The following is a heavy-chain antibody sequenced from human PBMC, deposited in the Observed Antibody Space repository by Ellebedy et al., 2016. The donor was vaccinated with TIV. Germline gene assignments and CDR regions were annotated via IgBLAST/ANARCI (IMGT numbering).Heavy chain of an antibody. J-gene: IGHJ4*02. D-gene: IGHD2-21*02. Sequence: GGSLRLXCAASGFTFSNYAMSWVRQAPGKGLEWVSAISGSGGGAYYTELVKGRFTISRDNAKNSLYLEMKSLRAEDTAVYYCARVLGVTAIYYWGQGTLVTVSS. CDR1: GFTFSNYA. V-gene: IGHV3-23*01. CDR2: ISGSGGGA. CDR3: ARVLGVTAIYY.